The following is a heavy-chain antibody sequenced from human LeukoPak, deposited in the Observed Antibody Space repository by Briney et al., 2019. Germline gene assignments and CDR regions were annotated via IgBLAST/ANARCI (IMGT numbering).Heavy chain of an antibody. J-gene: IGHJ4*02. CDR2: INHSGST. Sequence: SETLSLTCAVYSESFSGYYWSWIRQPPGKGLEWIGEINHSGSTNYNPSLKSRVTISVDTSKNQFSLKLSSVTAADTAVYYCARGTPVPAAIQGDYFDYWGQGTLVTVSS. CDR1: SESFSGYY. V-gene: IGHV4-34*01. D-gene: IGHD2-2*02. CDR3: ARGTPVPAAIQGDYFDY.